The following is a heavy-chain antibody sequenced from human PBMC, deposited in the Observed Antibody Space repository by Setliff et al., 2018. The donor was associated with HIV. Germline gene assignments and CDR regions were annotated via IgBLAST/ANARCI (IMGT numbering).Heavy chain of an antibody. CDR1: GYSFSGYY. V-gene: IGHV1-2*06. CDR2: INPNNGAT. D-gene: IGHD3-16*01. CDR3: ARDLGIVIPFDY. J-gene: IGHJ4*02. Sequence: ASVKVSCKASGYSFSGYYMSWIRQAPGQALEWMGRINPNNGATEYAQKFQGRVTMTSDSLTSTAHMELTRLRSDDTAVYYCARDLGIVIPFDYWGQGPLVTVSS.